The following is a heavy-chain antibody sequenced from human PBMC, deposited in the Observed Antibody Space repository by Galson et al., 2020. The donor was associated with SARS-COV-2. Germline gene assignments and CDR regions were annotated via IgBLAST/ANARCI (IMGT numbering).Heavy chain of an antibody. D-gene: IGHD3-9*01. CDR3: AKDDILEAQPSGMDA. CDR2: ISRSGTTI. V-gene: IGHV3-48*03. Sequence: GESLKISCATSGFIFSNYEMNWVRQAPGKGLEWVSYISRSGTTIYYADSVRGRFTISRDNAKNSVYLQMNSLRAEDTAVYYCAKDDILEAQPSGMDAWGQGTTVTVSS. J-gene: IGHJ6*02. CDR1: GFIFSNYE.